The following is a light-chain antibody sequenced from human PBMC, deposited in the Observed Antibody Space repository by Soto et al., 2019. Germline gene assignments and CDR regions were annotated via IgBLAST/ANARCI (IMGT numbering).Light chain of an antibody. CDR2: GAS. Sequence: EIVCTQSTRPLSLSPGERATLSCRASQSVSSSYLAWYQQKPGQAPRLLIYGASSRATGIPDRFSGSGSGTDFTLTISRLEPEDFAVYYCQQYGSSRWTFGQGTKVDIK. V-gene: IGKV3-20*01. J-gene: IGKJ1*01. CDR3: QQYGSSRWT. CDR1: QSVSSSY.